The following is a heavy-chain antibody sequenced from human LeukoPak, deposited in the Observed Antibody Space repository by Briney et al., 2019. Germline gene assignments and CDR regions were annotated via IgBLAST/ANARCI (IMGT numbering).Heavy chain of an antibody. D-gene: IGHD3-10*01. V-gene: IGHV3-23*01. J-gene: IGHJ6*02. CDR2: IGTSGGST. CDR3: AKRRYGSGSYYYYYYGMDV. Sequence: GGSLRLSCAASGFTFSSFAMSWVRQAPGKGLEWVSSIGTSGGSTYYADSVKGRFTISRDNSKNTLYLQMNSLRAEDTAVYYCAKRRYGSGSYYYYYYGMDVWGQGTTVTVSS. CDR1: GFTFSSFA.